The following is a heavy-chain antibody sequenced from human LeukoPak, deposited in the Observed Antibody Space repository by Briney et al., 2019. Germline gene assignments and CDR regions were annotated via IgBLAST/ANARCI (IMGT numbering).Heavy chain of an antibody. J-gene: IGHJ5*02. CDR2: INPNSGGT. CDR3: ASIVSVAARRFGH. D-gene: IGHD6-6*01. Sequence: ASVKVSCKASGYTFTCYYMHWVRQAPGQGLEWMGRINPNSGGTNYAQKFQGRVTMTRDTSISTAYMELISLTSDDTAVYYCASIVSVAARRFGHWGQGTLVTVSS. CDR1: GYTFTCYY. V-gene: IGHV1-2*06.